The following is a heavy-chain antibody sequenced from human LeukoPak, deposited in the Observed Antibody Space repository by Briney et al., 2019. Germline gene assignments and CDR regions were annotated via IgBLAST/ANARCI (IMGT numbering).Heavy chain of an antibody. CDR2: INPSGGST. V-gene: IGHV1-46*01. J-gene: IGHJ3*02. D-gene: IGHD3-22*01. Sequence: ASVKVSCKASGYTFTSYDINWVRQAPGQGLEWMGIINPSGGSTSYAQKFQGRVTMTRDTSTSTVYMELSSLRSEDTAVYYCAREKVSITMIVVASTDAFDIWGQGTMVTVSS. CDR3: AREKVSITMIVVASTDAFDI. CDR1: GYTFTSYD.